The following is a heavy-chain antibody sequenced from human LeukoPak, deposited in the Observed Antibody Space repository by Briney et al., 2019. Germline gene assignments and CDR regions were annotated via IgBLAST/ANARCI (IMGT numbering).Heavy chain of an antibody. CDR3: ARTLTYYDFWSDDY. J-gene: IGHJ4*02. CDR1: GFTFSSYA. Sequence: GGSLRLSCAASGFTFSSYAMHWVRQAPGKGLEWVSVISYDGNNKDYADSVRGRFTISRDNSKSTLYLQMNSLRAEDTTVYYCARTLTYYDFWSDDYWGQGTLVTVSS. D-gene: IGHD3-3*01. V-gene: IGHV3-30*04. CDR2: ISYDGNNK.